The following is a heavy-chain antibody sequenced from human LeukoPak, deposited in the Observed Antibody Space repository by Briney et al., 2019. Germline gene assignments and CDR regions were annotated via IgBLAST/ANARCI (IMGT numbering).Heavy chain of an antibody. V-gene: IGHV1-2*02. J-gene: IGHJ4*02. Sequence: ASVKVSCKASGYTFTGYYMHWVRQAPGQGLEWMGWINPNSGGTNYAQKFQGRVTMTRDTSISTAYVELSRLRSDDTAVYYCARAARITIFGVVIITLDYWGQGTLVTVSS. CDR1: GYTFTGYY. CDR3: ARAARITIFGVVIITLDY. CDR2: INPNSGGT. D-gene: IGHD3-3*01.